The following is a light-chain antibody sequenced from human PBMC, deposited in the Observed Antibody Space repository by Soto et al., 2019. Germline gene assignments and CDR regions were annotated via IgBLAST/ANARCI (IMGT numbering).Light chain of an antibody. CDR3: CSFAGRNDRV. CDR2: EVT. V-gene: IGLV2-8*01. J-gene: IGLJ1*01. CDR1: RSDVGGYNW. Sequence: QSALTQPPSASGSRGQSVTISCTGTRSDVGGYNWVSWYQQHPGKAPKLMIYEVTERPSGVPDRFSGSKSGNTASLTISGLQAEDEADYYCCSFAGRNDRVFGTGTKVTVL.